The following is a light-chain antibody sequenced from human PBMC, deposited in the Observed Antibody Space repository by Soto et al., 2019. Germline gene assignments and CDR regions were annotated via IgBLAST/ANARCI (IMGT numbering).Light chain of an antibody. CDR1: QNVNAN. CDR3: QQYNTWLWT. Sequence: EVVMTQSPATLSVSPGERATLSCRASQNVNANLAWYQQKPGQAPRLLIHGASTRATGIPARFSGSGFGTEFMXXIXSPXSEDFAVYYCQQYNTWLWTFGQGTKVEGK. V-gene: IGKV3-15*01. CDR2: GAS. J-gene: IGKJ1*01.